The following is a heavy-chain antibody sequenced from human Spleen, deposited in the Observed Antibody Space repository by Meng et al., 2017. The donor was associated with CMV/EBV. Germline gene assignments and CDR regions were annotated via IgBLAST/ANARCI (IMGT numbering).Heavy chain of an antibody. V-gene: IGHV1-2*02. CDR3: ARIQFLETANDAFDI. CDR2: INPNPNRGGT. Sequence: ASVKVSCKASGYDFSNFGISWVRQAPGQGLEWMGWINPNPNRGGTEYAQKFQGRVTMTSDTSISTAYMELSRLRSDDTAVYYCARIQFLETANDAFDIWGQGTMVTVSS. J-gene: IGHJ3*02. CDR1: GYDFSNFG.